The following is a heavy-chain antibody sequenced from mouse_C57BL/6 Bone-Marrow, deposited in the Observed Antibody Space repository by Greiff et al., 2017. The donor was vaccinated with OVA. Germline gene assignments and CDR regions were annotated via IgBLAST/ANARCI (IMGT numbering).Heavy chain of an antibody. D-gene: IGHD5-5*01. V-gene: IGHV1-76*01. J-gene: IGHJ1*03. CDR2: IYPGSGNT. CDR3: ATPYSLGYIDV. CDR1: GYTFTDYY. Sequence: VQLQQSGAELVRPGASVKLSCKASGYTFTDYYINWVKQRPGQGLEWIARIYPGSGNTYYNEKIKGKATLTAEKSSSTAYMQLSSLTSEDSAVYFCATPYSLGYIDVWGTGTTVTVSS.